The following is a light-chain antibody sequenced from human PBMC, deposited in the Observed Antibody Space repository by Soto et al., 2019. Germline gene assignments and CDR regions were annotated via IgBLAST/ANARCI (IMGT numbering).Light chain of an antibody. Sequence: QSALPQPASVSGSPGQSITISCTGTSSDVGLYNLVSWYQHHPGKAPKLMIHEVSKRPSGVSSRFSGSKSGNTASLTISGLQVEDEADYYCCSYAGGSTYVFGTGTKVTVL. J-gene: IGLJ1*01. CDR1: SSDVGLYNL. CDR2: EVS. V-gene: IGLV2-23*02. CDR3: CSYAGGSTYV.